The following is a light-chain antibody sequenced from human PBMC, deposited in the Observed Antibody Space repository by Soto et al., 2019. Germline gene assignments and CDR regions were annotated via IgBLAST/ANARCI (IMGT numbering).Light chain of an antibody. Sequence: AIQMTQSPSSLSASVGDRVTITCRASQGIRNDLGWYQQKPGKAPKLLIYAASSLQSGVPSRLSGSGSGTDFTLTISSLQPEDFATYYCLQDYNYLTWTFGQGTKVDIK. CDR3: LQDYNYLTWT. CDR1: QGIRND. CDR2: AAS. J-gene: IGKJ1*01. V-gene: IGKV1-6*01.